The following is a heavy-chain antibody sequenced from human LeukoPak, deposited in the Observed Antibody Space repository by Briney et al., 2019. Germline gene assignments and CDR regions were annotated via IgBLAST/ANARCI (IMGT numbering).Heavy chain of an antibody. V-gene: IGHV4-59*08. Sequence: PSETLSLTCTVSGGSISSYYWSWIRQPPGKGLEWIGYIYGSGSTNYNPSLMSRVTVSVDTSKNDFSLKVSSVTAADTAVYYCARHRSGDYAWFDYWGQGTLVTVSS. D-gene: IGHD4-17*01. J-gene: IGHJ4*02. CDR3: ARHRSGDYAWFDY. CDR1: GGSISSYY. CDR2: IYGSGST.